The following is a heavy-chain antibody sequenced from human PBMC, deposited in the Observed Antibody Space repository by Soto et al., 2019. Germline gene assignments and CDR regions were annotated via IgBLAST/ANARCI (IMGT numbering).Heavy chain of an antibody. CDR1: GYTFTSYG. Sequence: QVQLVQSGAEVKKPGASVKVSCKASGYTFTSYGISWVRQAPGQGLEWMGWISAYNGNTNYAQKLQGRGTMTTDTSTSKASMDLRRLGIDDTAVYYWARDRRAFWSGYYTGFDYWGQGTMVTVSS. V-gene: IGHV1-18*01. CDR2: ISAYNGNT. D-gene: IGHD3-3*01. J-gene: IGHJ4*02. CDR3: ARDRRAFWSGYYTGFDY.